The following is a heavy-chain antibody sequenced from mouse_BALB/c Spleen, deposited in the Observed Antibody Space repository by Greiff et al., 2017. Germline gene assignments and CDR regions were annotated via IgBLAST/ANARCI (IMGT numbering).Heavy chain of an antibody. V-gene: IGHV1S22*01. D-gene: IGHD2-1*01. Sequence: LQQPGSELVRPGASVKLSCKASGYTFTSYWMHWVKQRHGQGLEWIGNIYPGSGSTNYDEKFKSKGTLTVDTSSSTAYMHLSSLTSEDSAVYYCSNRGLDYWGQGTLVTVSA. CDR2: IYPGSGST. CDR3: SNRGLDY. CDR1: GYTFTSYW. J-gene: IGHJ3*01.